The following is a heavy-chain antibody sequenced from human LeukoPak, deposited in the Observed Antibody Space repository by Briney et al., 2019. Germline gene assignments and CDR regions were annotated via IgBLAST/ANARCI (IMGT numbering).Heavy chain of an antibody. Sequence: GGSLRLSCAASGFSFSSYEMNWVRQAPGKGLEWVSYISGSGSTIYYPDSVKGRFTISRDNAKNSLYLQMNSLRAEDTAVYYCARGYYYDSTGYNPFDYWGQGALVTVSS. V-gene: IGHV3-48*03. CDR2: ISGSGSTI. CDR3: ARGYYYDSTGYNPFDY. CDR1: GFSFSSYE. D-gene: IGHD3-22*01. J-gene: IGHJ4*02.